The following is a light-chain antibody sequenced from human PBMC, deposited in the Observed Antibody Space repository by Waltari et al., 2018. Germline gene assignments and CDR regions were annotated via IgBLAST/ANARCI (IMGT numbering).Light chain of an antibody. V-gene: IGKV3-11*01. Sequence: EIVLTQSPSTLSLSPGGRATLSCRASQSVSSYLAWYQQKPGKAPRLLSCDASNRATGIPGRFRGSGSGTDFTLTFSSLEPEDFAVYYCQQRSNWPPITFGQGTRLEIK. J-gene: IGKJ5*01. CDR2: DAS. CDR1: QSVSSY. CDR3: QQRSNWPPIT.